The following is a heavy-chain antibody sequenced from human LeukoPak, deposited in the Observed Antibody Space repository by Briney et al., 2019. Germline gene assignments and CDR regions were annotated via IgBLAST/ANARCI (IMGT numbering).Heavy chain of an antibody. Sequence: GGSLRLSCVASGFTFKNYHMNWVRQAPGKGLEWVSFISKSGDTIYYGESVKGRFTISRDNANNSLYLQMNSLRAEDTAVYYCARWDAFDIWGQGTMVTVSS. CDR3: ARWDAFDI. CDR1: GFTFKNYH. V-gene: IGHV3-48*03. J-gene: IGHJ3*02. CDR2: ISKSGDTI.